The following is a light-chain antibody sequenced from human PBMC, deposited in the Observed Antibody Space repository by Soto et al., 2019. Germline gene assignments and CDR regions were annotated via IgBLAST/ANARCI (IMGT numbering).Light chain of an antibody. V-gene: IGKV3-20*01. CDR3: QQYGSSPYT. CDR2: GAS. J-gene: IGKJ2*01. Sequence: IVLTQSTGTLTLSPGERATLSCRASQSVSTSSLAWYQQKPGQAPRLLIYGASNRATGIPDRVSASGSGADFTLSISRLEPEDFAMYYCQQYGSSPYTFGQGTKLAIK. CDR1: QSVSTSS.